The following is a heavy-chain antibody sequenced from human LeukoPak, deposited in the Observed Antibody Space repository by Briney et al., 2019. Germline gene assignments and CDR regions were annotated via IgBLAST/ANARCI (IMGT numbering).Heavy chain of an antibody. Sequence: ASVKVSCKASGGTFSSYAISWVRQAPGQGLEWMGGIIPIFGTANYAQKFQGRVTITTDESTSTAYIELSSLRSDDTDVYYCARGSGSYFVGAYFDYWGQGTLVTVSS. V-gene: IGHV1-69*05. CDR2: IIPIFGTA. CDR1: GGTFSSYA. J-gene: IGHJ4*02. D-gene: IGHD1-26*01. CDR3: ARGSGSYFVGAYFDY.